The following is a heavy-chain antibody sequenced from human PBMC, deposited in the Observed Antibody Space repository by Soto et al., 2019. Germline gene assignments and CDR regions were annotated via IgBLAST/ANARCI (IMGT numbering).Heavy chain of an antibody. Sequence: GGSLRLSCAASGFTFSSYSMNWVRQAPGKGLEWVSSISSSSSYIYYADSVKGRFTISRDNAKNSLYLQMNSLRAEDTAVYYCARDLVRGVIITRNWFDPWGQGTLVTVSS. CDR2: ISSSSSYI. V-gene: IGHV3-21*01. D-gene: IGHD3-10*01. J-gene: IGHJ5*02. CDR1: GFTFSSYS. CDR3: ARDLVRGVIITRNWFDP.